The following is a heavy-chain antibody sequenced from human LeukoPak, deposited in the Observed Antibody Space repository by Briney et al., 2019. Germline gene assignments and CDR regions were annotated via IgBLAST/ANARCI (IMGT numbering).Heavy chain of an antibody. CDR3: ARALGAGEGYFDY. D-gene: IGHD7-27*01. CDR2: TYYRSKWYN. J-gene: IGHJ4*02. CDR1: GDSVSSDSAS. V-gene: IGHV6-1*01. Sequence: SQTLSLTCTISGDSVSSDSASWNWIRQSPSRGLEWLGRTYYRSKWYNDYAVSVKSRMTINPDTSKNQFSLQLNSVTPEDTAVYYCARALGAGEGYFDYWGQGTLATVSS.